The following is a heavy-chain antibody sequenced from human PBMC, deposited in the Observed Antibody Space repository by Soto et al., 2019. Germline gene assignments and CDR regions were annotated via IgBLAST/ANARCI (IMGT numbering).Heavy chain of an antibody. CDR3: AREYTAWPLAYGLDV. J-gene: IGHJ6*02. D-gene: IGHD2-2*02. CDR1: GFTFSTYS. Sequence: GGSLRLSCVGSGFTFSTYSINWVRQAPGKGLEWVSSISSRSDIYYADSVKGRFTISRDNAKNSVSLQMNSLRAEDTAVYYCAREYTAWPLAYGLDVWGQGTTVTVS. CDR2: ISSRSDI. V-gene: IGHV3-21*01.